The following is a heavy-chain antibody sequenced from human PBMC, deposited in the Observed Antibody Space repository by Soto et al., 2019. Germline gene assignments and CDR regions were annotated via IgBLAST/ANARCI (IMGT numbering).Heavy chain of an antibody. Sequence: GGSLRLSCAASGFTFSSYGMHWVRQAPGKGLEWVAVISYDGSNKYYADSVKGRFTISRDNSKNTLCLQMNSLRAEDTAVYYCAKTKLERRPYYFDYWGQGTLVTVSS. D-gene: IGHD1-1*01. CDR2: ISYDGSNK. CDR1: GFTFSSYG. J-gene: IGHJ4*02. V-gene: IGHV3-30*18. CDR3: AKTKLERRPYYFDY.